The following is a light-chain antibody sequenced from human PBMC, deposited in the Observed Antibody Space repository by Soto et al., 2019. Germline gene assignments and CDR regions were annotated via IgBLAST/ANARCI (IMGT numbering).Light chain of an antibody. CDR3: QQCSDWPLFT. Sequence: EIVMTQSPATLSVSPGERVTLSCRASQSVDSYLAWYQHKPGQPPRLLIYGASTRATGIPARFSGSGSGTDFTLTISSLQSEDFAVYFCQQCSDWPLFTFGQGTLLEIK. CDR1: QSVDSY. V-gene: IGKV3-15*01. J-gene: IGKJ5*01. CDR2: GAS.